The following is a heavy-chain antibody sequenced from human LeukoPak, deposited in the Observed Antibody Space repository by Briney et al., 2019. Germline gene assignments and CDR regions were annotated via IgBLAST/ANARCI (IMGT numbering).Heavy chain of an antibody. CDR3: ARDGTFTDYGDYGAYAC. J-gene: IGHJ4*02. Sequence: GGSLRLSCAASGFTFSSYSMNWVRQAPGKGLEWVSSISSSSSYIYYADSVKGRFTISRDNAKNSLYLQMNSLRAEDTAVYYCARDGTFTDYGDYGAYACWGQGTLVTVSS. CDR1: GFTFSSYS. D-gene: IGHD4-17*01. CDR2: ISSSSSYI. V-gene: IGHV3-21*01.